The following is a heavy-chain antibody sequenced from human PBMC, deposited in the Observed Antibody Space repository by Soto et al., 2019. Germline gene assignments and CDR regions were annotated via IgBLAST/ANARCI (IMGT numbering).Heavy chain of an antibody. CDR2: FDPEDGET. J-gene: IGHJ6*02. V-gene: IGHV1-24*01. D-gene: IGHD2-15*01. CDR1: GYTLTELS. Sequence: ASVKVSCKVSGYTLTELSMHWVRQAPGKGLEWMGGFDPEDGETIYAQKFQGRVTMTEETSTDTAYMELSSLRSEDTAVYYCATDLGDATFQDYYYYGMDVWGQGTTATVSS. CDR3: ATDLGDATFQDYYYYGMDV.